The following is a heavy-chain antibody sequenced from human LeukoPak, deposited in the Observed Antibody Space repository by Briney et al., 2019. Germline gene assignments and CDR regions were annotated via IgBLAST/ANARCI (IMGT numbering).Heavy chain of an antibody. CDR2: IYTSGST. D-gene: IGHD6-6*01. V-gene: IGHV4-61*02. Sequence: SETLSLTCTVSGGSISSGSYYWSWIRQPAGKGLEWIGRIYTSGSTNYNPSLKSRVTISVDTSKNQFSLKLSSVTAADTAVYYCAGVPIARIAALSWFDPWGQGTLVTVSS. CDR3: AGVPIARIAALSWFDP. CDR1: GGSISSGSYY. J-gene: IGHJ5*02.